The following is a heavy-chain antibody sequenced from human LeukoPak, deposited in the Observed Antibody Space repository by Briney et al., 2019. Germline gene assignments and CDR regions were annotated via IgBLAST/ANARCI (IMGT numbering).Heavy chain of an antibody. Sequence: ASVKVSCKASGYTFTGYYMHWVRQAPGQGLEWMGWINPDSGGTNYAQKFQGRVTMTRDTTTSTAYMELSRRGSDDTTVYYCARGPYYYDSSATEYWGQGTLVTVSS. V-gene: IGHV1-2*02. CDR3: ARGPYYYDSSATEY. CDR2: INPDSGGT. J-gene: IGHJ4*02. CDR1: GYTFTGYY. D-gene: IGHD3-22*01.